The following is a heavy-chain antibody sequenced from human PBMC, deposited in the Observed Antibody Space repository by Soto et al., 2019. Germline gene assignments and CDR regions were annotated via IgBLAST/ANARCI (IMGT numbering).Heavy chain of an antibody. CDR3: TRPPIPCPYGGGSDY. J-gene: IGHJ4*02. CDR2: IRSKANSYAT. Sequence: GGSLRLSCAASGFTFSGSAMHWVRQASGKGLEWVGRIRSKANSYATAYAASVKGRFTISRDDSKNTAYLQMNSLKTEDTAVYYCTRPPIPCPYGGGSDYWGQGTLVTVSS. V-gene: IGHV3-73*01. D-gene: IGHD3-10*01. CDR1: GFTFSGSA.